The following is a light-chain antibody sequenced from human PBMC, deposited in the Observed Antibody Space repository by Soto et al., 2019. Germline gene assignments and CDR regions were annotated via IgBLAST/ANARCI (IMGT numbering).Light chain of an antibody. V-gene: IGKV1-39*01. CDR2: AAS. CDR3: QQSYSTPYT. CDR1: QSISSY. Sequence: DIQMTQSPSSLSASVGDRVTITCRASQSISSYLNWYQQKPGKAPTLLIYAASSLQSGVPSRFSGSGSGTDFTLTISSLQPEDFATYYCQQSYSTPYTSGQGTKLEI. J-gene: IGKJ2*01.